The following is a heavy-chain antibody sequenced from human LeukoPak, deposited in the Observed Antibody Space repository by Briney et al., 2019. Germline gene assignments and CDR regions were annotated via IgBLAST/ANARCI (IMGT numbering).Heavy chain of an antibody. J-gene: IGHJ4*02. CDR3: ARIGDILALFDY. CDR2: ISGSGGST. D-gene: IGHD3-9*01. CDR1: GFTFSSYA. Sequence: GGSLRLSCAASGFTFSSYAMSWVRQAPGKGLEWVSAISGSGGSTYYADSVKGRFTISRDNAKNSLYLQMNSLRAEDTAVYYCARIGDILALFDYWGQGTLVTVSS. V-gene: IGHV3-23*01.